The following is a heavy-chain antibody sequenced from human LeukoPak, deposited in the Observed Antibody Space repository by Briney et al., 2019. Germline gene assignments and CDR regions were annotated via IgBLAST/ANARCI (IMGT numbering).Heavy chain of an antibody. CDR2: ISYDGSNK. CDR3: ARVGYQLLLGFFDY. J-gene: IGHJ4*02. CDR1: GFTFSSYG. D-gene: IGHD2-2*01. Sequence: GGSLRLSCAASGFTFSSYGMHWVRQAPGKGLEWVAVISYDGSNKYYADSVKGRFTISRDNSKNTLYLQMNSLRAEDTAVYYCARVGYQLLLGFFDYGGQGTLVTVSA. V-gene: IGHV3-30*03.